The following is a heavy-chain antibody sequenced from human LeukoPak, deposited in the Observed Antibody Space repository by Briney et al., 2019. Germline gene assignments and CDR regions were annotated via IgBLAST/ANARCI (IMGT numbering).Heavy chain of an antibody. CDR3: APGEAVARGFDY. J-gene: IGHJ4*02. CDR1: GFTFSSYA. V-gene: IGHV3-23*01. D-gene: IGHD6-19*01. Sequence: GGSLRLSCAASGFTFSSYAMSWVRQAPGKGLEWVSAISGSGGSTYYADSVKGRFTISRDNSKNTLYLQMNSLRAEDTAVYYCAPGEAVARGFDYWGQGTLVTVSS. CDR2: ISGSGGST.